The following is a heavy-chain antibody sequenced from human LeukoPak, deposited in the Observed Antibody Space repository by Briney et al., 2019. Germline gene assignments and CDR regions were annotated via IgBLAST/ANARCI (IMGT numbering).Heavy chain of an antibody. CDR3: ASTTLGYCSGGSCYDYYYYMDV. CDR2: ISSSGSTI. D-gene: IGHD2-15*01. V-gene: IGHV3-11*04. Sequence: GGSLRLSCAASGFTFSDYYMSWIRQAPGKGLEWVSYISSSGSTIYYADSVKGRFTISRDDSKNTLYLQMNSLRAEDTAVYYCASTTLGYCSGGSCYDYYYYMDVWGKGTTVTISS. J-gene: IGHJ6*03. CDR1: GFTFSDYY.